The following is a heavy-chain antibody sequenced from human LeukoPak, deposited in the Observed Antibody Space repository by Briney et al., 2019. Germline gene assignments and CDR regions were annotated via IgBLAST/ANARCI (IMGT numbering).Heavy chain of an antibody. J-gene: IGHJ4*02. CDR3: VKGRGGYVKYKTFDY. V-gene: IGHV3-7*01. D-gene: IGHD5-12*01. CDR2: IKHDGSEK. Sequence: GGSLRLSCAASGFTFSSYWMSWVRQAPGKGLGWVANIKHDGSEKYYVASVKGRFTISKDNAKNPLFLQMNNLRGEDTTVYYCVKGRGGYVKYKTFDYWGQGTLVTVSS. CDR1: GFTFSSYW.